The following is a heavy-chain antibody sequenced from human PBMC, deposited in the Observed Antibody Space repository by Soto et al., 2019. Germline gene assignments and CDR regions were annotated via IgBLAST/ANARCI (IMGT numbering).Heavy chain of an antibody. CDR3: ARILIIGTTRGSYFDY. V-gene: IGHV4-30-2*01. J-gene: IGHJ4*02. CDR2: IYHSGST. CDR1: GGSISSGGYS. D-gene: IGHD1-20*01. Sequence: ASETLSLTCAVSGGSISSGGYSWSWIRQPPGKGLEWIGYIYHSGSTYYNPSLKSRVTISVDRSKNQFSLKLSSVTAEDTAVYYCARILIIGTTRGSYFDYWGQGTLVTSPQ.